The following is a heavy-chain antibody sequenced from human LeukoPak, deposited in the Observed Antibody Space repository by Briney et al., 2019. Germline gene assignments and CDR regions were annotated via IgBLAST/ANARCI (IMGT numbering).Heavy chain of an antibody. CDR2: NYYGGST. CDR3: ARVGGGSSGWYP. D-gene: IGHD6-19*01. CDR1: GGSISSYY. Sequence: KPSETLSLTCTVSGGSISSYYWSWIRQPPGKGLEWIGYNYYGGSTNYNPSLKSRVTISVDTSKNQFSLKLRSLTAADTAVFYCARVGGGSSGWYPWGQGTLVTVSS. J-gene: IGHJ4*02. V-gene: IGHV4-59*01.